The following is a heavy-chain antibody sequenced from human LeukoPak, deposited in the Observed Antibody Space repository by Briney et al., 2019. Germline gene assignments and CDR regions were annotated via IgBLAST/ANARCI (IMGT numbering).Heavy chain of an antibody. V-gene: IGHV4-34*01. J-gene: IGHJ6*03. CDR1: GGSFSGYY. CDR2: INHSGST. Sequence: KPSETLSLTCAVYGGSFSGYYWSWIRQPPGKGLEWIGEINHSGSTNYNPSLKSRVTISVDTSKNQFSLKLSSVTAADTAVYYCAREGLRFLEWSNRGSYMDVWGKGTTVTVSS. D-gene: IGHD3-3*01. CDR3: AREGLRFLEWSNRGSYMDV.